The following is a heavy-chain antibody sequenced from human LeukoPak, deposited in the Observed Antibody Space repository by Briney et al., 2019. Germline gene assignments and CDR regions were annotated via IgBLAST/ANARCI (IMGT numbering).Heavy chain of an antibody. J-gene: IGHJ1*01. V-gene: IGHV1-46*01. D-gene: IGHD1-26*01. CDR2: INPSGGST. CDR1: GYTFTSYY. CDR3: AMTSGSYVEYFQH. Sequence: ASVTVSCKASGYTFTSYYMHWVRQAPGQGLEWMGIINPSGGSTSYAQKFQGRVTMTRDMSTSTVYMELSSLRSEDTAVYYCAMTSGSYVEYFQHWGQGTLVTVSS.